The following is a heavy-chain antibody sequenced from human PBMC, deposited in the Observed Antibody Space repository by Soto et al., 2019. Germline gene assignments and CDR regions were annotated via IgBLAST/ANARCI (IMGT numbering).Heavy chain of an antibody. CDR3: TKDSSGYHYYGMDV. CDR2: ISYDGSNQ. V-gene: IGHV3-30*18. D-gene: IGHD6-13*01. Sequence: QVQLVESGGGVVQPGRSLRLSCAASGFIFSTYGMHWVRQAPGKGMEWVAVISYDGSNQDYADTVKGPFTISRDNSKNTLYLQMNSLRVEDTAVYYCTKDSSGYHYYGMDVWGQGTTVTVSS. J-gene: IGHJ6*02. CDR1: GFIFSTYG.